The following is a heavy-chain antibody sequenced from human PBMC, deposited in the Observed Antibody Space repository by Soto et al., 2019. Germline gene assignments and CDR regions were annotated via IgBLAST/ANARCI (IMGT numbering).Heavy chain of an antibody. Sequence: GGSLRLSCAASGFTFSSYAMHWVRQAPGKGLEWVAVISYDGSNKYYADSVKGRFTISRDNSKNTLYLQMNSLRAEDTAVYYCARGAVAGPSDYYYDMDVWGKGTTVTVSS. CDR2: ISYDGSNK. V-gene: IGHV3-30*04. CDR1: GFTFSSYA. CDR3: ARGAVAGPSDYYYDMDV. J-gene: IGHJ6*03. D-gene: IGHD6-19*01.